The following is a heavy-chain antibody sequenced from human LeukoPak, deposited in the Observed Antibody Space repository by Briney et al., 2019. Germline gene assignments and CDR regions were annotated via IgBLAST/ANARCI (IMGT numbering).Heavy chain of an antibody. CDR3: ARGTTVVTDDAFDI. CDR1: GYTFTSYG. V-gene: IGHV1-18*01. D-gene: IGHD4-23*01. Sequence: ASVKVSCKASGYTFTSYGISWVRQAPGQGLEWMGWISAYNGNTNHAQKLQGRVTMTTDTSTSTAYMELRSLRSDDTAVYYCARGTTVVTDDAFDIWGQGTMVTVSS. J-gene: IGHJ3*02. CDR2: ISAYNGNT.